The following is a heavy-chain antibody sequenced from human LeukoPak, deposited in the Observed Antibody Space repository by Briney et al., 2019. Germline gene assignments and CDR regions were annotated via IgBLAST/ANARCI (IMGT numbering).Heavy chain of an antibody. CDR3: ARYLSYYYDSSGYYYSLLFDY. J-gene: IGHJ4*02. D-gene: IGHD3-22*01. CDR2: IKRDGSEK. CDR1: GFTFSSYW. V-gene: IGHV3-7*01. Sequence: GGSLRLSCAASGFTFSSYWMSWVRQAPGKGLEWVANIKRDGSEKYYVDSVKGRFTISRDNAKNSLYLQMNSLRAEDTAVYYCARYLSYYYDSSGYYYSLLFDYWGQGTLVTVSS.